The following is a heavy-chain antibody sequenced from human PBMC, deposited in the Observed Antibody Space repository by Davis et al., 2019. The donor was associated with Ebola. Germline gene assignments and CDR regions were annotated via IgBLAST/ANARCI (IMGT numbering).Heavy chain of an antibody. J-gene: IGHJ6*02. CDR2: ISYDGSNK. V-gene: IGHV3-30*18. CDR3: AKVGGYGDYVGRYYYGMDV. CDR1: GFTFSSYG. D-gene: IGHD4-17*01. Sequence: GGSLRLSCAASGFTFSSYGMHWVRQAPGKGLEWVAVISYDGSNKYYADSVKGRFTISRDNSKNTLYLQMNSLRAEDTALYYCAKVGGYGDYVGRYYYGMDVWGQGTTVTVSS.